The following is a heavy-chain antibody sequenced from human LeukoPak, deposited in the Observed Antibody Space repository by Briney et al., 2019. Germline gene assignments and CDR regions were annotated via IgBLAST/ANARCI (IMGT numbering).Heavy chain of an antibody. Sequence: SVKVSCKASGYSFTSYGISWVRQAPGQGLEWMGGIIPIFGTANYAQKFQGRVTITADKSTSTAYMELSSLRSEDTAVYYCARPYGDGAFDIWGQGTMVTVSS. D-gene: IGHD3-10*01. CDR1: GYSFTSYG. J-gene: IGHJ3*02. V-gene: IGHV1-69*06. CDR3: ARPYGDGAFDI. CDR2: IIPIFGTA.